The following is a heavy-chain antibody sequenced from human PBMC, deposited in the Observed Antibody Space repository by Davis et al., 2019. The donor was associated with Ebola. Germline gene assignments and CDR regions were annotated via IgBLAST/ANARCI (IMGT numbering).Heavy chain of an antibody. CDR2: INPDGSVP. CDR1: EFTFSTFW. Sequence: PGGSLRLSCAASEFTFSTFWMNWVRQAPGKGLEWVANINPDGSVPNHMGSVRGRFTISRDNSKNSLYLQMDSLRVDDTAVYYCAGWGQNRNAWGRGALVTVSS. CDR3: AGWGQNRNA. D-gene: IGHD1-14*01. J-gene: IGHJ5*01. V-gene: IGHV3-7*01.